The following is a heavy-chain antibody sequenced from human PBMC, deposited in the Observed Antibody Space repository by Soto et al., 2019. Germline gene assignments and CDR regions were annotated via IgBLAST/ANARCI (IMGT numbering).Heavy chain of an antibody. CDR3: AKGRSTTCYLCGMDV. V-gene: IGHV3-23*01. J-gene: IGHJ6*02. Sequence: EVQLLESGGGLVQPGGSLRLSCAASGFTFSNHAMSWVRQAPGKGLEWVSTIGGYSGTTYYADSAKGRFIISRDKSTNTLYLQTNSLRAEDTALYYCAKGRSTTCYLCGMDVWGQGTTVTVSS. D-gene: IGHD2-2*01. CDR1: GFTFSNHA. CDR2: IGGYSGTT.